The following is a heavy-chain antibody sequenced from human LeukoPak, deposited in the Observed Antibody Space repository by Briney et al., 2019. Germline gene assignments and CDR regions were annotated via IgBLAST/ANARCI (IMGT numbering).Heavy chain of an antibody. J-gene: IGHJ6*03. CDR1: GFTFSDYY. CDR2: ISSSGSTI. D-gene: IGHD4-17*01. CDR3: ANGGGDYVGSRYMDV. V-gene: IGHV3-11*01. Sequence: GGSLRLSCAASGFTFSDYYRSWIRQAPGKGLEWVSYISSSGSTIYYADSVKGRFTISRDNAKNSLYLQMNSLRAENTAVYYCANGGGDYVGSRYMDVWGKGTTVTVPS.